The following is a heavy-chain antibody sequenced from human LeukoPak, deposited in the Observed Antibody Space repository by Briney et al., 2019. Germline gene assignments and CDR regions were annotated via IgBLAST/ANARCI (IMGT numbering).Heavy chain of an antibody. J-gene: IGHJ4*02. D-gene: IGHD5-18*01. V-gene: IGHV3-23*01. Sequence: GGSLRLSCAASGSTFSSYAMTWVRQAPGKGLEWVSSITTSGSIYYADSVKGRFTISRDNSKTTLYLQMNSLRAEDTAVYYCANGLWLQWGDYWGQGTLVTVSS. CDR3: ANGLWLQWGDY. CDR1: GSTFSSYA. CDR2: ITTSGSI.